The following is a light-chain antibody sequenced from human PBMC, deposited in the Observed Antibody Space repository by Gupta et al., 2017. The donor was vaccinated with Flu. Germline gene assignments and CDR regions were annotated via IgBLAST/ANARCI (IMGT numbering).Light chain of an antibody. CDR2: LGS. CDR1: QSLLYSNGYNY. Sequence: DIVMTQSPLSLPVTPGQPASTSCRSSQSLLYSNGYNYLDWYLQRPGQSPQLLIYLGSNRASGVPDRFSGSGSGTDFTLKISRVEADDVGIYYCMQALQTPTFGGGTKVEIK. V-gene: IGKV2-28*01. J-gene: IGKJ4*01. CDR3: MQALQTPT.